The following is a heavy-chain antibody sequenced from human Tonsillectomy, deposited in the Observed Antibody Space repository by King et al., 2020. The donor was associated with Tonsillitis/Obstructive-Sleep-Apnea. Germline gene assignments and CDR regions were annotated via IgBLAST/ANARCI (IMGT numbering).Heavy chain of an antibody. CDR3: ARCRRTLGDAFDY. CDR2: IYWNSGST. D-gene: IGHD2-2*01. V-gene: IGHV3-20*04. CDR1: GFTFDAYG. J-gene: IGHJ4*02. Sequence: VQLVESGGGVVRPGGSLRLSCAASGFTFDAYGMSWVRQAPGKGLEWVSGIYWNSGSTGYAESAKGRFTISRDNAKNSLYLEMNSLGAEDTALYYCARCRRTLGDAFDYWGQGTLVTVSS.